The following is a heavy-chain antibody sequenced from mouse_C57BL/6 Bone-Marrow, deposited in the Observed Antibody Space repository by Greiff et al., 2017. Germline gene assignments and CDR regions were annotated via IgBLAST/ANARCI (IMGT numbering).Heavy chain of an antibody. CDR3: ERGAYDYDALGDY. Sequence: VQLQQSGAELVRPGSSVKMSCKTSGYTFTSYGIQWVKQRPGQGLEWIGYIDLGNGYTEYNEKFKGKATLTSDTSSSTAYMQLSSLTSEDSAIYVGERGAYDYDALGDYWGQGTSVTVSA. J-gene: IGHJ4*01. CDR1: GYTFTSYG. CDR2: IDLGNGYT. D-gene: IGHD2-4*01. V-gene: IGHV1-58*01.